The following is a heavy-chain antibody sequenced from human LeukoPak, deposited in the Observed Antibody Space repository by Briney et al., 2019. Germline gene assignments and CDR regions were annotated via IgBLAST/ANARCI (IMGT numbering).Heavy chain of an antibody. CDR3: ARATTVTYYYYYYYMDV. J-gene: IGHJ6*03. V-gene: IGHV3-21*01. CDR1: GFTFTSYS. CDR2: ISSSTYYI. D-gene: IGHD4-17*01. Sequence: SGGSLRLSCAASGFTFTSYSMNWVRQAPGKGLEWVSSISSSTYYIYYGDSVKGRFTISRDNSKNTLYLQMNSLRAEDTAVYYCARATTVTYYYYYYYMDVWGKGTTVTVSS.